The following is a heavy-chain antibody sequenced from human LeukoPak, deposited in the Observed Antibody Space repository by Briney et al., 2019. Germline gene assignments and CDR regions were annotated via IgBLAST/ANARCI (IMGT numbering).Heavy chain of an antibody. D-gene: IGHD3-10*01. V-gene: IGHV3-30-3*01. CDR1: GFTFSSYA. J-gene: IGHJ4*02. CDR3: ARSPNYYGSGSYFDY. Sequence: PGGSLRLSCAASGFTFSSYAMHWVRQAPGKGLEWVAVISYDGSNKYYADSVKGRFTISRDNSKNTLYLQMNSLRAEDTAVYYCARSPNYYGSGSYFDYWGQGTLVTVSS. CDR2: ISYDGSNK.